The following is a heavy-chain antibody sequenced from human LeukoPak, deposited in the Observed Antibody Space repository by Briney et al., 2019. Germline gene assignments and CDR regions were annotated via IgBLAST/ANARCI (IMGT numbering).Heavy chain of an antibody. CDR3: ARDLNREDFDY. CDR2: IWFDGSAK. J-gene: IGHJ4*02. Sequence: GKSLRLSCAASGFGFSSYDMHWVRQAPGKGLEWVAIIWFDGSAKYYGDSVKGRFTISRDNSKNTLYLQMNSLRVEDTAVYYCARDLNREDFDYWGQGTLVAAPS. CDR1: GFGFSSYD. V-gene: IGHV3-33*01. D-gene: IGHD1-14*01.